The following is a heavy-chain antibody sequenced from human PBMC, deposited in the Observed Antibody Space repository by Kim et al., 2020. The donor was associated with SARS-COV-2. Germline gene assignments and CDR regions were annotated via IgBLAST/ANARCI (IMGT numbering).Heavy chain of an antibody. D-gene: IGHD6-13*01. CDR2: FDPEDGET. CDR1: GYTLTELS. Sequence: ASVKVSCKVSGYTLTELSMHWVRQAPGKGLEWMGGFDPEDGETIYAQKFQGRVTMTEDTSTDTAYMELSSLRSEDTAVYYCATCPYSSSWYLNWFDPWGQGTLVTVSS. CDR3: ATCPYSSSWYLNWFDP. V-gene: IGHV1-24*01. J-gene: IGHJ5*02.